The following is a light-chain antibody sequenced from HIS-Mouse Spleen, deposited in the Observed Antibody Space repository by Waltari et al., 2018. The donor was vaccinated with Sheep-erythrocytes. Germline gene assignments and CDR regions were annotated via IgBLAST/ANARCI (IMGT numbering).Light chain of an antibody. CDR2: DVS. J-gene: IGLJ1*01. V-gene: IGLV2-11*01. CDR3: CSYAGSYNHV. Sequence: QSALTQPRSVSGSPGQSVTISCPGTSSDVGGYTYFPWYQQHPGKAHKLMIYDVSKRPSGVPDRFSGSKSGNTASLTISGLQAEDEADYYCCSYAGSYNHVFATGTKVTVL. CDR1: SSDVGGYTY.